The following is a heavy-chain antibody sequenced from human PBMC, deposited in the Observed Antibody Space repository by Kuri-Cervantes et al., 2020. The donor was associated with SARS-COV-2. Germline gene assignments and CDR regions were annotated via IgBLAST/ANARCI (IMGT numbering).Heavy chain of an antibody. CDR1: GGSIRNYF. Sequence: SETLSLTCSVSGGSIRNYFWTWIRQPPGRGLEWIGHIDYSGSTNYSPSLKSRVTISVDTSKNQFSLKLSSVTAADTAVYYCASGGEQQLHDGFDPWGQGTLVTVSS. D-gene: IGHD6-13*01. V-gene: IGHV4-59*12. CDR3: ASGGEQQLHDGFDP. J-gene: IGHJ5*02. CDR2: IDYSGST.